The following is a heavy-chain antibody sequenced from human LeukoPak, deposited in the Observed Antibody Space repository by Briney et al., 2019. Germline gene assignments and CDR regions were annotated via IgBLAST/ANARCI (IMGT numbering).Heavy chain of an antibody. Sequence: GGSLRLSCAASGFTVSSNYMSWVRQAPGKGLEWVSVIYSGGSTYYSDSVKGRFTISRDNSQNTLYLQMISLSAEDAAVYYCGRDSGFYRIDVWGQGTTVTVSS. D-gene: IGHD6-25*01. V-gene: IGHV3-53*05. CDR1: GFTVSSNY. CDR3: GRDSGFYRIDV. J-gene: IGHJ6*02. CDR2: IYSGGST.